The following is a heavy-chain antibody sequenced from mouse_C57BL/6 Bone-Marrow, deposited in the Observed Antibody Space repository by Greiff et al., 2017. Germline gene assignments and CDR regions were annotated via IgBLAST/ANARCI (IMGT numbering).Heavy chain of an antibody. CDR1: GFNIKDDY. V-gene: IGHV14-4*01. CDR3: TTPVYYDYDGDYYAMDY. D-gene: IGHD2-4*01. J-gene: IGHJ4*01. Sequence: EVQLQQSGAELVRPGASVKLSCTASGFNIKDDYMHWVKQRPEQGLEWIGWIDPENGDTEYASKFQGKATITADTSYNTAYLQLSSMTSEDTAVYYCTTPVYYDYDGDYYAMDYWGQGTSVTVSS. CDR2: IDPENGDT.